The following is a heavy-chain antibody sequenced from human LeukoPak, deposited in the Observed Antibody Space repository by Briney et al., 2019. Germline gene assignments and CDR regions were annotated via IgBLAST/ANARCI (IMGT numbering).Heavy chain of an antibody. CDR3: ARGRLGWLRSRAFDY. CDR1: GGSFSGYY. J-gene: IGHJ4*02. CDR2: INHSGST. D-gene: IGHD5-12*01. V-gene: IGHV4-34*01. Sequence: SETLSLTCAVYGGSFSGYYWSWIRQPPGKGLEWIGEINHSGSTNYNPSLKSRVTISVDTSKNQFSLKLSSVTAADTAVYYCARGRLGWLRSRAFDYWGQGTLVTVPS.